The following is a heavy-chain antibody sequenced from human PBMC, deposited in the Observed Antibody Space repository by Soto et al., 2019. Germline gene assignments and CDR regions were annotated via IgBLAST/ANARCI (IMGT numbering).Heavy chain of an antibody. CDR1: GYTLTELS. J-gene: IGHJ4*02. CDR2: FDPEDGET. V-gene: IGHV1-24*01. D-gene: IGHD3-22*01. Sequence: ASVKVSCKVSGYTLTELSMHWVRQAPGKGLEWMGGFDPEDGETSYAQKFQGRVTMTEDTSTDTAYMELSSLRSEDTAVYYCATGLLSSGYYLYYFDYWGEGTLVTVSS. CDR3: ATGLLSSGYYLYYFDY.